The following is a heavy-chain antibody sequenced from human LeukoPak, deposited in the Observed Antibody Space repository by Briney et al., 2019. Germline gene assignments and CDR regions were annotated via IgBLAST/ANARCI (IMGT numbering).Heavy chain of an antibody. V-gene: IGHV3-30*18. D-gene: IGHD6-13*01. CDR3: ANNFVGIYYYYYGMDV. Sequence: PGGSLRLSCAASGFTFSSYGMHWVRQAPGKGLEWVAVISYDGSNKYYADSVKGRFTISRDNSKNTLYLQMNSLRAEDTAVYYCANNFVGIYYYYYGMDVWGQGTTVTVSS. CDR1: GFTFSSYG. CDR2: ISYDGSNK. J-gene: IGHJ6*02.